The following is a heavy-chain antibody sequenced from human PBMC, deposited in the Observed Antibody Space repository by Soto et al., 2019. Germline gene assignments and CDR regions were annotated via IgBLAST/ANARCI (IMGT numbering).Heavy chain of an antibody. CDR1: DGSMNSDSSY. Sequence: QLQLQESGPGLVKPSETLSLTCRVSDGSMNSDSSYWGWIRQPPGKGLEWIGVINHSGSTYHNLSLKGRVTMSVVASRYQFSLKLTSMAAADTAVYYCARLGGYVSVGYYYLWDSWGQGTLVTVSS. CDR2: INHSGST. J-gene: IGHJ4*02. V-gene: IGHV4-39*01. CDR3: ARLGGYVSVGYYYLWDS. D-gene: IGHD3-22*01.